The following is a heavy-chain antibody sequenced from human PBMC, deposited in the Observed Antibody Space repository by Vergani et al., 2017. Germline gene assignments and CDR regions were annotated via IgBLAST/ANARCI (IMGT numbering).Heavy chain of an antibody. CDR3: ATDPQNWGFDY. D-gene: IGHD7-27*01. J-gene: IGHJ4*02. V-gene: IGHV5-51*01. Sequence: VHLVQSGAEVKTAGEALRISCKTSGYSFPRFWIGWVRHLPGKGLEWIGYIYPGDSDVRYNQSFQDHITISADSSISTAYLQWRGLKASDTAMYYCATDPQNWGFDYWGQGTLVTVSS. CDR1: GYSFPRFW. CDR2: IYPGDSDV.